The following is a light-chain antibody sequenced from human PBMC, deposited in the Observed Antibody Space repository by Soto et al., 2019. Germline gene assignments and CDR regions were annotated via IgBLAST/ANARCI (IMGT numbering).Light chain of an antibody. CDR3: QQYNNWPF. J-gene: IGKJ3*01. Sequence: EVVMTQSPATLSVSPGEGATLSCRASQSVSSNLAWYQQKPGQAPRLLIYAASTRATGIPARFSGSGSGTDFTLTISGLQSEDFAVYYCQQYNNWPFFGPGTKVDIK. CDR2: AAS. V-gene: IGKV3-15*01. CDR1: QSVSSN.